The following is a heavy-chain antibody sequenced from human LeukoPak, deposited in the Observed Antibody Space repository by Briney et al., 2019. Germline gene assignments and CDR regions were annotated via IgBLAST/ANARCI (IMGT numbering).Heavy chain of an antibody. J-gene: IGHJ4*02. CDR2: IRSKAYGGTT. Sequence: GGSLRLACTASGFTFGDYSMNWVGQAPGKGLEWVGFIRSKAYGGTTEYAASVKGRFTISRDDSKSIAYLQMNSLKTKDTAVYYCHSSVVTTPGYWGQGTLVTVSS. CDR1: GFTFGDYS. D-gene: IGHD4-23*01. V-gene: IGHV3-49*04. CDR3: HSSVVTTPGY.